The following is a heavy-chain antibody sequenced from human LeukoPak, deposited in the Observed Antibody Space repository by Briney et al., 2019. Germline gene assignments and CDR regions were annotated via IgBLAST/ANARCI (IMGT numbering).Heavy chain of an antibody. CDR1: GYTFSSYG. J-gene: IGHJ4*02. CDR2: INSSNGKT. CDR3: ARQAGGYSSGWYQFHFDY. Sequence: ASVKVSCKASGYTFSSYGISWVRQAPGQGLEWMGWINSSNGKTNYAQKFQGRVTMTTDTSTSTAYMELRSLRSDGTAVYYCARQAGGYSSGWYQFHFDYWGQGTLVTVSS. D-gene: IGHD6-19*01. V-gene: IGHV1-18*04.